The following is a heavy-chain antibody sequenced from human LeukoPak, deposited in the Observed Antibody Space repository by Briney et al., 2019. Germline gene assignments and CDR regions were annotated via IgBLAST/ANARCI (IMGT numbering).Heavy chain of an antibody. CDR1: GFTFSGSA. CDR2: IRSKANSYAT. CDR3: VTDYMVRGVTGSIDY. V-gene: IGHV3-73*01. D-gene: IGHD3-10*01. J-gene: IGHJ4*02. Sequence: GGSLRLSCAASGFTFSGSAMHWVRQASGKGLEWVGRIRSKANSYATAYAASVKGRFTISRDDSKNTAYLQMNSLKTEDTAVYYCVTDYMVRGVTGSIDYWGQGTLVTVSS.